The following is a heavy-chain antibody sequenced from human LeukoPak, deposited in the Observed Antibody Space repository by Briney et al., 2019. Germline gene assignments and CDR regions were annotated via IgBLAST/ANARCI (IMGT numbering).Heavy chain of an antibody. CDR3: ARGTMVRGVSPDFDY. D-gene: IGHD3-10*01. CDR2: ISAYNGNT. Sequence: GASVKVSCKASGYTFTSYGISWVRQAPGQGVEWMGWISAYNGNTNYVQKLQGRVTMTTDTSTSTAYMELRSLRSDDTAVYYCARGTMVRGVSPDFDYWGQGTLVTVSS. CDR1: GYTFTSYG. J-gene: IGHJ4*02. V-gene: IGHV1-18*04.